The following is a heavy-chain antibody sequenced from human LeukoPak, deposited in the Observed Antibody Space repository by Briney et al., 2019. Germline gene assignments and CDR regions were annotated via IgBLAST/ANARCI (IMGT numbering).Heavy chain of an antibody. D-gene: IGHD2-21*01. V-gene: IGHV1-18*01. CDR3: ARSSSVTIPGYYFDY. J-gene: IGHJ4*02. CDR1: DYPSTSFG. CDR2: ISAYNGNT. Sequence: ASVKVSCKASDYPSTSFGITWVRHAPGQGLEWMGWISAYNGNTNYAQQLQGRVTLTTDTSTSTAYMELRSLRSDDTAVYYCARSSSVTIPGYYFDYWGQGTLVTVSS.